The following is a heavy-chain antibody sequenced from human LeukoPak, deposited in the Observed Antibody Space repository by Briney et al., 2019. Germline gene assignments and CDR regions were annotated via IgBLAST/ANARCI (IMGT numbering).Heavy chain of an antibody. Sequence: KSGGSLRLSCAASGFTFSSYAMSWVRQAPGKGLEWVSAISSSSSYIYYADSIKGRFTISRDNAENSLYLQMNSLRAVDTAVYFCARGEEKATITALDSWGQGTLVTVSS. CDR3: ARGEEKATITALDS. D-gene: IGHD5-24*01. CDR1: GFTFSSYA. J-gene: IGHJ4*02. CDR2: ISSSSSYI. V-gene: IGHV3-21*01.